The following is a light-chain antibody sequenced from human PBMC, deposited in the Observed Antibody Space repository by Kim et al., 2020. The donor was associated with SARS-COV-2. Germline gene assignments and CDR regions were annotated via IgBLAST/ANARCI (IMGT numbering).Light chain of an antibody. J-gene: IGLJ3*02. Sequence: TGKAARSPWGGSNSGGKSGHWYQQKPGQAPVLVIYYDSDRHSGIPERFSGSNSGNTATLTISRVEAGDEADYYCQVWDSSSDHPVFGGGTKLTVL. CDR2: YDS. CDR1: NSGGKS. V-gene: IGLV3-21*04. CDR3: QVWDSSSDHPV.